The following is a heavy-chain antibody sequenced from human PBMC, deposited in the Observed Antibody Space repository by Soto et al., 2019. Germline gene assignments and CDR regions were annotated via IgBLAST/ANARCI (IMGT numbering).Heavy chain of an antibody. Sequence: EVQLVESGGGLVQPGGSLRLSCAASGFTFSSYWMHWVRQAPGKGLVWVSRIYSDGSSTSYADSVKGRFTISRDNAKNTLYLQMNSLRAEDTAVYYCARRRGSSGWKTNFDYWGQGPLVTVSS. CDR3: ARRRGSSGWKTNFDY. D-gene: IGHD6-19*01. CDR2: IYSDGSST. J-gene: IGHJ4*02. CDR1: GFTFSSYW. V-gene: IGHV3-74*01.